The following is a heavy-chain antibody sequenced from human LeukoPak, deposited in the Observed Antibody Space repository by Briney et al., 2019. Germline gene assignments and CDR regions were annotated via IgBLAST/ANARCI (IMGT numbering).Heavy chain of an antibody. CDR2: ITGSGGNT. CDR1: GFTFSNYA. J-gene: IGHJ4*02. Sequence: GASLRLSCAASGFTFSNYAMSWVRQAPGKGLERVSAITGSGGNTYYADSVKGRFTISRDNSKNTVFLQMNSLRAEDTAVYYCAKWGDYDVLTGYYVSDYWGQGTLVTVSS. CDR3: AKWGDYDVLTGYYVSDY. D-gene: IGHD3-9*01. V-gene: IGHV3-23*01.